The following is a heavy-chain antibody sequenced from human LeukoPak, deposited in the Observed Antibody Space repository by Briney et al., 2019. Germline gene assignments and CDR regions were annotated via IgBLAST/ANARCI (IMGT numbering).Heavy chain of an antibody. CDR3: ARHGIVVVTLFIDY. V-gene: IGHV3-7*01. D-gene: IGHD3-22*01. Sequence: LPGGSLRLSCAASGFTFSSYWMSWVRQAPGKGLEWVANIKQDGSEKYYVDSVKGRFTISRDNAKNSLYLQMNSLRAEDTAVYYCARHGIVVVTLFIDYWGQGTLVTVSS. CDR1: GFTFSSYW. CDR2: IKQDGSEK. J-gene: IGHJ4*02.